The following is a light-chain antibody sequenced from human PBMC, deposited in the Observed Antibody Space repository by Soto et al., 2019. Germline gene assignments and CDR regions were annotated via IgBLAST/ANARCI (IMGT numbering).Light chain of an antibody. CDR2: DVS. CDR3: SSYISSSNVV. J-gene: IGLJ2*01. CDR1: SSDIGGYNY. Sequence: QSALTQPASVSGSPGQSITISCTGTSSDIGGYNYVSWYQQHPGKAPELIIYDVSNRPSGVSNRFSGSKSGNTASLTISGLHAEDEADYYCSSYISSSNVVFGGGTQLTVL. V-gene: IGLV2-14*01.